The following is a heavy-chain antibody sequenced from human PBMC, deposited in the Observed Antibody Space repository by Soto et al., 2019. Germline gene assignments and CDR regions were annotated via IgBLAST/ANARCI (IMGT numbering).Heavy chain of an antibody. CDR1: GGTFSSYA. Sequence: QVQLVQSGAEVKKPGSSVKVSCKASGGTFSSYAISWVRQAPGQGLEWMGGIIPIFGTANYAQKFQGRVTITADESTSTAYMELSSLRSEDTAVYYCARNRPEINYDILTGYLYYYYGMDVWGQGTTVTVSS. CDR3: ARNRPEINYDILTGYLYYYYGMDV. D-gene: IGHD3-9*01. V-gene: IGHV1-69*12. J-gene: IGHJ6*02. CDR2: IIPIFGTA.